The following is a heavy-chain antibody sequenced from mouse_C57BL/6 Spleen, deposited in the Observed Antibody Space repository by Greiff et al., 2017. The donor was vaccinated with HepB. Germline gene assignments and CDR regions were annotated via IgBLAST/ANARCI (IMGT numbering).Heavy chain of an antibody. D-gene: IGHD1-1*01. V-gene: IGHV1-76*01. CDR3: AILDYYGTRDY. J-gene: IGHJ2*01. Sequence: QVQLKESGAELVRPGASVKLSCKASGYTFTDYYINWVKQRPGQGLEWIARIYPGSGNTYYNEKFKGKATLTEEKSSSTAYMQLSSLTSEVYAVYFCAILDYYGTRDYWGQGTTLTVSS. CDR1: GYTFTDYY. CDR2: IYPGSGNT.